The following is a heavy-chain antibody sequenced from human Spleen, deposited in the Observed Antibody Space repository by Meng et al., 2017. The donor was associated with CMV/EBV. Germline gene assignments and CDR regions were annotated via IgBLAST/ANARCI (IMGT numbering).Heavy chain of an antibody. V-gene: IGHV4-59*01. CDR2: IYYSGST. Sequence: GSLRLSCTVSGGSISSYYWSWIRQPPGKGLEWIGYIYYSGSTNYNPSLKSRVTISVDTSKNQFSLKLSSVTAADTAVYYCARSFYPRWYFDLWGRGTLVTVSS. CDR3: ARSFYPRWYFDL. D-gene: IGHD3-16*02. CDR1: GGSISSYY. J-gene: IGHJ2*01.